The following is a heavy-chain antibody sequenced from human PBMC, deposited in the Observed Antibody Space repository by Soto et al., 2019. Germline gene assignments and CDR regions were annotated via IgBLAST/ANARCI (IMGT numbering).Heavy chain of an antibody. CDR1: GGSISSGGYY. CDR2: IYYSGST. V-gene: IGHV4-31*03. J-gene: IGHJ5*02. CDR3: ARDLVSMVRGRDWFDP. D-gene: IGHD3-10*01. Sequence: QVQLQESGPGLVKPSQTLSLTCTVSGGSISSGGYYWSWIRQHPGKGLEWIGYIYYSGSTYYNPSLKSRVTISVDTSKNQFSLKLSSVTAADTAVYYCARDLVSMVRGRDWFDPWGQGTLVTVSS.